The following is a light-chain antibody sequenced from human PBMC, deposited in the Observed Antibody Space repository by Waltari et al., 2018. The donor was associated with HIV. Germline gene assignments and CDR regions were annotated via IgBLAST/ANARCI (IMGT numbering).Light chain of an antibody. CDR3: SSYTFRNSMI. CDR2: ELS. V-gene: IGLV2-14*03. J-gene: IGLJ2*01. Sequence: QSALTQPASISGSPGQSVTISCTGINSHLQLYASVSWYQKFPAKAPQLIIFELSVRPSVISHRFSGSTSGNTASLTISGLQAEDEADYYCSSYTFRNSMIFGGGTNVTVL. CDR1: NSHLQLYAS.